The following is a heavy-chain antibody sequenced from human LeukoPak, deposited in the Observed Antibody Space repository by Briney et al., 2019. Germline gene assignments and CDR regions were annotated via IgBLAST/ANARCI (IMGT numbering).Heavy chain of an antibody. CDR1: GGSISSYC. D-gene: IGHD2-15*01. CDR2: IYASGST. CDR3: ARHSSVVRGWFDP. J-gene: IGHJ5*02. V-gene: IGHV4-4*09. Sequence: PSETLSLTCTVSGGSISSYCWSWIRQPPGKGLEWVGYIYASGSTNYNASLKSRVTISVDTSKNQFSLKVISVTAADTAVYYCARHSSVVRGWFDPWGQGTLVVVSS.